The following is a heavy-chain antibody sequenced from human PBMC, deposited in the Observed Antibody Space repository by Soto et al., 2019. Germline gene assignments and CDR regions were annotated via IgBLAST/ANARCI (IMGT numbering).Heavy chain of an antibody. V-gene: IGHV4-39*01. J-gene: IGHJ4*02. CDR1: GDSIGSGTYY. D-gene: IGHD3-22*01. Sequence: SETLSLTCTVSGDSIGSGTYYWGWVRQPPEKGLEWVGSIYYSGTTYYKPALKSRVTISADTPKNQFSLKLTSVTAADTAIYYCARLHSSVPRGYFDHWGKGILVTISS. CDR2: IYYSGTT. CDR3: ARLHSSVPRGYFDH.